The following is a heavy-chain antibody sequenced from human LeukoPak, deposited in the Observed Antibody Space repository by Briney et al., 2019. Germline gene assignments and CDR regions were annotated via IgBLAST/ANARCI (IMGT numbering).Heavy chain of an antibody. Sequence: SETLSLTCTVSGGSISSYYWNWIRQPPGKGLEWIGYIYYSGITNYNPSLKSRVTISVDTSKSQFSLKLSSVTAADTAVYYCARVSSSPYYYYYMDVWGKGTTVTVSS. CDR2: IYYSGIT. CDR1: GGSISSYY. D-gene: IGHD2-15*01. CDR3: ARVSSSPYYYYYMDV. J-gene: IGHJ6*03. V-gene: IGHV4-59*01.